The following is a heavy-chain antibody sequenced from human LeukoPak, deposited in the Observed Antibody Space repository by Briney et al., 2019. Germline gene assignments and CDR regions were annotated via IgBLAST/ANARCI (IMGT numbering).Heavy chain of an antibody. CDR3: ARSDGYNYGGYYYYGMDV. CDR1: GYSFTSYW. D-gene: IGHD5-24*01. CDR2: IYPGDSDT. V-gene: IGHV5-51*01. J-gene: IGHJ6*02. Sequence: KPGESLKISCKGSGYSFTSYWIGWVRQMPGKGLEWMGIIYPGDSDTRYSPSFQGQVTISADKSISTAYLQWSSLKASDTAMYYCARSDGYNYGGYYYYGMDVWGQGTTVTVSS.